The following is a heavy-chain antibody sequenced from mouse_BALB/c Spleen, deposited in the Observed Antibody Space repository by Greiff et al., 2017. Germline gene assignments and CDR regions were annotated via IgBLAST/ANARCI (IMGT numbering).Heavy chain of an antibody. J-gene: IGHJ4*01. Sequence: QVQLQQSGPELVKPGASVKISCKASGYAFSSSWMNWVKQRPGQGLEWIGRIYPGDGDTNYNGKFKGKATLTADKSSSTAYMQHSSLTSVDSAVYFCARKDEGMDYWGQGTAVTVSS. V-gene: IGHV1-82*01. CDR2: IYPGDGDT. CDR3: ARKDEGMDY. CDR1: GYAFSSSW.